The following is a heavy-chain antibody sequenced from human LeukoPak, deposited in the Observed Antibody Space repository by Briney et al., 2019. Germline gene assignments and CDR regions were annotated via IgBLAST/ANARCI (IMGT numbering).Heavy chain of an antibody. Sequence: GASVKVSCKASGYTFTSYGISWVRQAPGQGLEWMGWISAYNGNTNYAQKLQVRVTMTTDTSTSTAYMELRSLRSDDTAVYYCARDGEDIVVVPAAREGWFDPWGQGTLVTVSS. V-gene: IGHV1-18*04. D-gene: IGHD2-2*01. CDR3: ARDGEDIVVVPAAREGWFDP. J-gene: IGHJ5*02. CDR2: ISAYNGNT. CDR1: GYTFTSYG.